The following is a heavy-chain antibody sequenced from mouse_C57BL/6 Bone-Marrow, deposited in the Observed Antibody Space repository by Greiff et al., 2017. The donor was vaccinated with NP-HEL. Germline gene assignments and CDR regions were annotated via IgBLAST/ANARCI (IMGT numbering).Heavy chain of an antibody. CDR2: IDPSDSET. V-gene: IGHV1-52*01. J-gene: IGHJ1*03. CDR1: GYTFTSYW. CDR3: AREDPYWYFDV. Sequence: QVQLKQPGAELVRPGSSVKLSCKASGYTFTSYWMHWVKQRPIQGLEWIGNIDPSDSETHYNQKFKDKATLTVDKSSSTAYMQLSSLTSEDSAVYYCAREDPYWYFDVWGTGTTVTVSS.